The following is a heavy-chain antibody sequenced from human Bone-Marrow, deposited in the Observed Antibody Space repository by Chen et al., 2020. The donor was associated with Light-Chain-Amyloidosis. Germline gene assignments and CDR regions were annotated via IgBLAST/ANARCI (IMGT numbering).Heavy chain of an antibody. Sequence: QVQLVESGGGVVQPGRSLRLSCAASGFTFSRYGMHWVRQAPGKGLEWVAVIWYDGSNKYYADSVKGRFTISRDNSKNTLYLQMNSLRAEDTAVYYCAREAAAAGTAEYFQHWGQGTLVTVSS. J-gene: IGHJ1*01. CDR3: AREAAAAGTAEYFQH. D-gene: IGHD6-13*01. CDR2: IWYDGSNK. V-gene: IGHV3-33*01. CDR1: GFTFSRYG.